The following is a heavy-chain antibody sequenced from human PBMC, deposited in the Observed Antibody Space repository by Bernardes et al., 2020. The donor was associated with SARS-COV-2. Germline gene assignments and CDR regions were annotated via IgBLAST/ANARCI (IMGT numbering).Heavy chain of an antibody. J-gene: IGHJ6*02. CDR3: SKNAKYSSSSMEV. D-gene: IGHD6-6*01. CDR1: GFSFSSYW. V-gene: IGHV3-23*01. Sequence: GGSLRLSCAASGFSFSSYWMHWVRQAPGKGLEWVSAISAIGGSTYYAESVKGRFTISRDNSRNTLYLEMNSLRAEDTAVYYCSKNAKYSSSSMEVWGQGTTVTVS. CDR2: ISAIGGST.